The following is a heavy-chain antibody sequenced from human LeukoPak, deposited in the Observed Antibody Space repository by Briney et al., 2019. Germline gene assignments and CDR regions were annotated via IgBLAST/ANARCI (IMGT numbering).Heavy chain of an antibody. J-gene: IGHJ6*02. V-gene: IGHV1-8*01. CDR2: MNPGSVNK. Sequence: ASVKVSCKASGYTFTSYEINWVRQATGQGLEWMGWMNPGSVNKGYAQKFQGRVTMTRDTSISTAYMELSSLRSEDTAVYYCARINYGDYRYGMDVWGQGTTVTVSS. CDR3: ARINYGDYRYGMDV. CDR1: GYTFTSYE. D-gene: IGHD4-17*01.